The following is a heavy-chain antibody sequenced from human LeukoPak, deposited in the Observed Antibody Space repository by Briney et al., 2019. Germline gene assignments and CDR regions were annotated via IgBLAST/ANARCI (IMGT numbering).Heavy chain of an antibody. CDR3: ARDQEGDNSWIYVFDY. CDR2: SLTIFGTA. D-gene: IGHD5-12*01. J-gene: IGHJ4*02. Sequence: SGKVSCKASGGTFSSYAISWGRQAPGQGLEWMGGSLTIFGTANYAKKFQGRVTITADKSTSTAYMELSILRSEDTAVYYCARDQEGDNSWIYVFDYWGQGTLVTVSS. CDR1: GGTFSSYA. V-gene: IGHV1-69*06.